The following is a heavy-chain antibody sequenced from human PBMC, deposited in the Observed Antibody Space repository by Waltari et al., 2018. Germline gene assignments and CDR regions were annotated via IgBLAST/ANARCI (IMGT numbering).Heavy chain of an antibody. Sequence: QLQLQQRGAGLLKPSETLSLTCSLHGGSLSGYFWHWIRQPPGKGLEWIGQINTGGYTTYNPSLKSRVTMSVDKSKNEFSLNLTSVTAADTAVYYCAQGSSWYDPWGQGTLVIVSS. CDR3: AQGSSWYDP. V-gene: IGHV4-34*02. CDR2: INTGGYT. CDR1: GGSLSGYF. J-gene: IGHJ5*02.